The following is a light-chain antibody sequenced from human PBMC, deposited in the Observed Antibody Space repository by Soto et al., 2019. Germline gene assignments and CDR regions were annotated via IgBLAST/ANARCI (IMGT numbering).Light chain of an antibody. V-gene: IGKV1-5*03. Sequence: DIQMTQSPSTLSASVRDRVTITCRASQSISSWLAWYQQKPGKAPKLLIYKASSLESGVPSRFSGSGSGTAFTLTISSLQPDDFATYYCQQYNSYPITFGGGTKVEIK. CDR2: KAS. CDR3: QQYNSYPIT. CDR1: QSISSW. J-gene: IGKJ4*01.